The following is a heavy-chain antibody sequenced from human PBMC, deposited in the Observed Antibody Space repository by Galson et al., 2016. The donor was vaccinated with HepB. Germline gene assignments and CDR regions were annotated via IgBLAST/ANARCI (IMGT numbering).Heavy chain of an antibody. Sequence: SLRLSCAASGFTFTYAWMSWVRQAPGKGLEWVGRIKRTTDGGTTDYAAPVKGRFSISRDDSQKRLYLHMNSLKTEDTAVYYCTVARYSSGDYYTYWGQGTLVTVSS. CDR2: IKRTTDGGTT. CDR1: GFTFTYAW. CDR3: TVARYSSGDYYTY. J-gene: IGHJ4*02. V-gene: IGHV3-15*01. D-gene: IGHD3-10*01.